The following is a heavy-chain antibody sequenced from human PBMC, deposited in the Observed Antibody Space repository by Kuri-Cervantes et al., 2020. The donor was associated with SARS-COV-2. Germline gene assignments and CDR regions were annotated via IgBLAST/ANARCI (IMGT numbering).Heavy chain of an antibody. CDR1: GFIFNAYD. V-gene: IGHV4-34*01. CDR2: INYSGTT. CDR3: ARLRRHNNAWFVTGYYMDV. J-gene: IGHJ6*03. D-gene: IGHD3-10*01. Sequence: ESLKISCAASGFIFNAYDMNWVRQAPGKGLEWIGEINYSGTTNYNPSLKSRVTMSVDTSKNQFSLNLTSVTAADTAVYYCARLRRHNNAWFVTGYYMDVWGKGTTVTVSS.